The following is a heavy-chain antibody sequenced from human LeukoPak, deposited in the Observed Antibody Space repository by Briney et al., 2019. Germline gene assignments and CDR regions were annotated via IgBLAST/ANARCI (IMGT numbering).Heavy chain of an antibody. V-gene: IGHV3-30*02. CDR1: GLTFSAAG. CDR2: IWSDGSNK. Sequence: PGGSLRLSCVVSGLTFSAAGMHWVRQAPGEGLEWVAFIWSDGSNKYYGDSVKGRFTISRDDSKNTVYLQMNSLRAEDTAVYYCARYRSVTTGKRFFDYWGQGTLVTVSS. CDR3: ARYRSVTTGKRFFDY. J-gene: IGHJ4*02. D-gene: IGHD4-17*01.